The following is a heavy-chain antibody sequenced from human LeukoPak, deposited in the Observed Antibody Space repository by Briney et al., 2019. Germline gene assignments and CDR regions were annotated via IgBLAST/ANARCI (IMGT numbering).Heavy chain of an antibody. CDR2: ISGSGGST. CDR1: GFTFSSYA. CDR3: AKDAASKVGATNPFWY. Sequence: GGSLRLSCAASGFTFSSYAMSWVRQAPGKGLEWVSAISGSGGSTYYADSVKGRFNISRDNSKNTLYLQMNSLRAEDTAVYYCAKDAASKVGATNPFWYWGQGTLVTVSS. V-gene: IGHV3-23*01. D-gene: IGHD1-26*01. J-gene: IGHJ4*02.